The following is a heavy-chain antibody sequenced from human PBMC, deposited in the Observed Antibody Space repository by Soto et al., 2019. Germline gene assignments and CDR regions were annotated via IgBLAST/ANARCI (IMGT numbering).Heavy chain of an antibody. J-gene: IGHJ6*02. CDR1: GFSLSTSGVG. Sequence: GSGPTLVNPTQTLTLTCTFSGFSLSTSGVGVGWIRQPPGKALEWLTFIYWDDDKRYSPSLKSRLTITKDTSKNQVVLTMTNMDPVDTATYYCAHSSNDFWSGSQVPPETDYYGMDVWGQGTTVTVSS. CDR3: AHSSNDFWSGSQVPPETDYYGMDV. V-gene: IGHV2-5*02. D-gene: IGHD3-3*01. CDR2: IYWDDDK.